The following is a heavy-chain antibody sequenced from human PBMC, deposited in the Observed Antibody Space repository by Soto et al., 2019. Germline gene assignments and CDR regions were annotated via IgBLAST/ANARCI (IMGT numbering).Heavy chain of an antibody. J-gene: IGHJ6*03. CDR1: GFTFSNYW. CDR2: INSDGSVS. CDR3: ARGDCVGGSCYSLAGSFYYYMDF. V-gene: IGHV3-74*01. Sequence: EVKLVESGGGLVQPGGSLRLSCAASGFTFSNYWMYWVRQAPGQGLVWVSRINSDGSVSRYADSVKGRLTISRDNVKNTRYLQMNSLRVEDTAVYYCARGDCVGGSCYSLAGSFYYYMDFWGKGTTVTVFS. D-gene: IGHD2-15*01.